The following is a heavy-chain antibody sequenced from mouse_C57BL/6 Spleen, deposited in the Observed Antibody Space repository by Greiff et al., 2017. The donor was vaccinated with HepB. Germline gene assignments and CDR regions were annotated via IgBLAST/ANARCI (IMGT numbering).Heavy chain of an antibody. CDR2: IYPGDGDT. D-gene: IGHD3-2*02. CDR1: GYAFSSSW. CDR3: ARYSSGFPFAY. Sequence: QVQLQHSGPELVKPGASVKISCKASGYAFSSSWMNWVKQRPGKGLEWIGRIYPGDGDTNYNGKFKGKATLTADKSSSTAYMQLSSLTSEDSAVYFCARYSSGFPFAYWGQGTLVTVSA. J-gene: IGHJ3*01. V-gene: IGHV1-82*01.